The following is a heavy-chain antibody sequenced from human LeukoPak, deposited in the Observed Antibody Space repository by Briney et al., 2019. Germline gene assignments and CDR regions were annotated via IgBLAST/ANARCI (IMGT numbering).Heavy chain of an antibody. V-gene: IGHV1-18*01. CDR1: GYTFTSYG. J-gene: IGHJ6*03. CDR2: ISAYNGNT. D-gene: IGHD4-17*01. CDR3: ARVYGPPGYYYMDV. Sequence: ASVKVSCKASGYTFTSYGISWVRQAPGQGLEWMGWISAYNGNTNYAQKLQGRVTMTTDTSTSTAYMELRSLRSDDTAVYYCARVYGPPGYYYMDVWGKGTTVTISS.